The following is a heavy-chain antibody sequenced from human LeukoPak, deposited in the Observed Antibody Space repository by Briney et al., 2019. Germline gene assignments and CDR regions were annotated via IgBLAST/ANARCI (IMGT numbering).Heavy chain of an antibody. CDR1: GFTFSSYW. D-gene: IGHD6-13*01. CDR3: ARVAAAGNHYFDY. V-gene: IGHV3-7*01. CDR2: IKQDASEK. Sequence: QTGGSLRLSCAASGFTFSSYWMSWVRQAPGKGLEWVANIKQDASEKYYVDSVKGRFTISRDNAKNSLYLEMNSLRVEDTAVYYCARVAAAGNHYFDYWGQGTLVTVSS. J-gene: IGHJ4*02.